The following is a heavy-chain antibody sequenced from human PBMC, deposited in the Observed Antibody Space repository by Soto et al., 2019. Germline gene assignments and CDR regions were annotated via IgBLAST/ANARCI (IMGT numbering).Heavy chain of an antibody. V-gene: IGHV3-48*03. D-gene: IGHD3-10*01. J-gene: IGHJ5*01. Sequence: RGSLRLSCAASGFTFSSYEMNWVRQAPGKGLEWVSYISSSGSTIYYADSVKGRFTISRDNAKNSLYLQMNSLRAEDTAVYYCARDRRNLYYYGSGSPLDSWGQGILVTLSS. CDR3: ARDRRNLYYYGSGSPLDS. CDR2: ISSSGSTI. CDR1: GFTFSSYE.